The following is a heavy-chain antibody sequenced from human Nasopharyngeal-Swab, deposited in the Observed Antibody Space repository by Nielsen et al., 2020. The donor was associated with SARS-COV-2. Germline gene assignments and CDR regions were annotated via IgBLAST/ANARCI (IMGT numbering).Heavy chain of an antibody. Sequence: GESLKISCAASGFTFSSYSMNWVRQAPGTGLEWVSSISSSSSYIYSADSVKGRFTISRDNAKHSLYLQMNSLRAEDTAVYYCARAVCYYDSSGYYYYGDHFDYWGQGTLVTVSS. CDR3: ARAVCYYDSSGYYYYGDHFDY. CDR1: GFTFSSYS. V-gene: IGHV3-21*01. CDR2: ISSSSSYI. D-gene: IGHD3-22*01. J-gene: IGHJ4*02.